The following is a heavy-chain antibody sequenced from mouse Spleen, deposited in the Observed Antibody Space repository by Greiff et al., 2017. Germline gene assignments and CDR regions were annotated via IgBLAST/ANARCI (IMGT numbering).Heavy chain of an antibody. Sequence: VQLQQSGPSLVQPSQSLSITCTVSGFSLTSYGVHWVRQSPGKGLEWLGVIWRGGSTDYNAAFMSRLSITKDNSKSQVFFKMNSLQADDTAIYYCAKNAENGFKAWFAYWGQGTLVTVSA. CDR3: AKNAENGFKAWFAY. CDR1: GFSLTSYG. J-gene: IGHJ3*01. D-gene: IGHD2-2*01. CDR2: IWRGGST. V-gene: IGHV2-5-1*01.